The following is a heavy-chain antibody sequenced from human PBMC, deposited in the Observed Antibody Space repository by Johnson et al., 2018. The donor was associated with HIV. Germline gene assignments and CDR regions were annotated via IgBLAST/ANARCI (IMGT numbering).Heavy chain of an antibody. CDR3: ARDPMVRGAGGFDI. J-gene: IGHJ3*02. CDR2: ISYDGSNK. V-gene: IGHV3-30-3*01. CDR1: GFTFSSYA. Sequence: QVQLVESGGGVVQPGRSLRLSCAASGFTFSSYAMHWVRQAPGKGLEWVAVISYDGSNKYYADSVKGRFTISRDNSKNMLYLHMNSLRAEDTAVYYCARDPMVRGAGGFDIWGQGTMVTVSS. D-gene: IGHD3-10*01.